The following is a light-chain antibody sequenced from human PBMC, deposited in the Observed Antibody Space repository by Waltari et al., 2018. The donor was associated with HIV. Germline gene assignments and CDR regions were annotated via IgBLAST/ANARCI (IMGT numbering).Light chain of an antibody. J-gene: IGKJ1*01. CDR3: QQYYTTPRT. CDR2: WVS. V-gene: IGKV4-1*01. CDR1: QSVLYSFNNRKY. Sequence: DIVMTQSPDSLSVSLGERATINCKSSQSVLYSFNNRKYLAWYQQKPGQPPKLLIYWVSIRESGVPDRFSGSGSGTDFTLTISSLQAEDVAIYYCQQYYTTPRTFGQGTKVEIK.